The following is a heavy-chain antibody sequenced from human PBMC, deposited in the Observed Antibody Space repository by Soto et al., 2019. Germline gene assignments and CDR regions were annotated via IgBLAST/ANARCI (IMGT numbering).Heavy chain of an antibody. Sequence: GWSLRLSCAASGFTFSSYSMNWVRQAPGKGLEWVSYISSSSSTIYYADSVKGRFTISRDNAKNSLYLQMNSLRDEDTAVYYCARDGRGGTSAPQLDYWGQGTLVTVSS. D-gene: IGHD1-26*01. CDR3: ARDGRGGTSAPQLDY. V-gene: IGHV3-48*02. CDR1: GFTFSSYS. CDR2: ISSSSSTI. J-gene: IGHJ4*02.